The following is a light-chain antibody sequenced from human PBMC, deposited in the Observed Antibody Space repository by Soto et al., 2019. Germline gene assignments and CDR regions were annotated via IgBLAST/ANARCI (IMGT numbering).Light chain of an antibody. Sequence: EIVMTQSPATLSVSPGERATLSCRARQSVRSNLAWYQQIPGQAPRLLIYDASTGATGIPARFSGSGSGTEFTLTIGSLQSEDFAVYYCQRYNNWPLTFGGGTKV. CDR2: DAS. CDR1: QSVRSN. V-gene: IGKV3-15*01. J-gene: IGKJ4*01. CDR3: QRYNNWPLT.